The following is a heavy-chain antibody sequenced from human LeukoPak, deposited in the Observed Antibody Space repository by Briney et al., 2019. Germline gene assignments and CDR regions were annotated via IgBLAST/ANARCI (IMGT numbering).Heavy chain of an antibody. Sequence: ASVKVSCKASGGTFSSYAISWVRQAPGQGLEWMGIINPSGGSTSYAQKFQGRVTMTRDMSTSTVYMELSSLRSEDTAVYYCARGLGTPYYYYMDVWGKGTTVTVSS. J-gene: IGHJ6*03. CDR1: GGTFSSYA. D-gene: IGHD7-27*01. CDR2: INPSGGST. CDR3: ARGLGTPYYYYMDV. V-gene: IGHV1-46*01.